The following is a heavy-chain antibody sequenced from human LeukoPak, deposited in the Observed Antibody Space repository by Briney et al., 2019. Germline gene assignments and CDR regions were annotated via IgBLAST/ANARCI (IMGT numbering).Heavy chain of an antibody. CDR1: GGTFSSYA. Sequence: SVKVSCKASGGTFSSYAISWVRQAPGQGLEWMGGIIPIFGTANYAQKFQGRVTITTDESTSTAYMELSSLRSEDTAVYYCARGHLYYYDSSCYYYPYYFDYWGQGTLVTVSS. D-gene: IGHD3-22*01. CDR2: IIPIFGTA. J-gene: IGHJ4*02. V-gene: IGHV1-69*05. CDR3: ARGHLYYYDSSCYYYPYYFDY.